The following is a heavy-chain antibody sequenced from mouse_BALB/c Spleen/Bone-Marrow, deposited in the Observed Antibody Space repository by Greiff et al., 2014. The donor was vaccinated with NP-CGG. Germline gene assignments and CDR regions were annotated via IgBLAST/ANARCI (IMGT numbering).Heavy chain of an antibody. D-gene: IGHD2-4*01. Sequence: QVQLQQPGPELVKPGASVKMSCKASGYTFTSYYIHWVKQSPGQGLEWIGWIYPGDGSTKYNEKFKGKTTLTADKSSSTAYMLLSSLTSEDSAIYLCAIYYDYSWYFDVWGAGTTVTVSS. V-gene: IGHV1S56*01. CDR2: IYPGDGST. CDR3: AIYYDYSWYFDV. J-gene: IGHJ1*01. CDR1: GYTFTSYY.